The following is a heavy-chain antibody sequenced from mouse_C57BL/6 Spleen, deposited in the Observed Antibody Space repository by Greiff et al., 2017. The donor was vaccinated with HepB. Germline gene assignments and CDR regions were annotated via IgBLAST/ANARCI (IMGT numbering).Heavy chain of an antibody. CDR3: TTRGSSPAWFAY. CDR1: GFNIKDDY. CDR2: IDPENGDT. D-gene: IGHD1-1*01. V-gene: IGHV14-4*01. J-gene: IGHJ3*01. Sequence: EVQLQQSGAELVRPGASVKLSCTASGFNIKDDYMHWVKQRPEQGLEWIGWIDPENGDTEYASKFQGKATITADTSSNTAYLQLSSLTSEDTAVYYWTTRGSSPAWFAYWGQGTLVTVSA.